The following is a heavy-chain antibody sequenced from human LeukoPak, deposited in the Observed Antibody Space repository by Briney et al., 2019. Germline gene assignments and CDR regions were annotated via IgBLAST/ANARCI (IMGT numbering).Heavy chain of an antibody. CDR3: ARAGSSSFYYYYYMDV. CDR2: ISSSSSYI. J-gene: IGHJ6*03. D-gene: IGHD6-6*01. CDR1: GFTFSSYS. V-gene: IGHV3-21*01. Sequence: PGGSLRLSCAASGFTFSSYSMNWVRQAPGKGLEWVSSISSSSSYIYYADSVKGRFTISRDNAKNSLYLQMNSLRAEDTAVYYCARAGSSSFYYYYYMDVWGKGTTVTVSS.